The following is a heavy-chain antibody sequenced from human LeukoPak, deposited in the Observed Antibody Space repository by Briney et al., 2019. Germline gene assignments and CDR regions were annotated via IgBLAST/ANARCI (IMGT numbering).Heavy chain of an antibody. D-gene: IGHD2-21*01. V-gene: IGHV4-34*01. CDR2: INHSGST. Sequence: SETLSLTCAVYGGSFSGYYWSWIRQPPGKGLEWIGEINHSGSTNYNPSLKSRVTISVDTSKNQFSLKLSSVTAADTAVYYCARGDLAARGGVVCGYWGQGTLVTVFS. CDR1: GGSFSGYY. CDR3: ARGDLAARGGVVCGY. J-gene: IGHJ4*02.